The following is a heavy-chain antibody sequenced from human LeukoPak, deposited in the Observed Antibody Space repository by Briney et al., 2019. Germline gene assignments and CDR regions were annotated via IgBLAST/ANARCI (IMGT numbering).Heavy chain of an antibody. CDR3: TTDPIVATPWFDH. V-gene: IGHV3-15*01. CDR1: GFTFSNAW. D-gene: IGHD5-12*01. J-gene: IGHJ5*02. Sequence: KPGGSLRLSCAASGFTFSNAWMSWVRQAPGKGLEWVGRIKSKTDGGAPDYAAPVKGRFTISRDDSKNTLYLQMNSLKTEDTAVYYCTTDPIVATPWFDHWGQGTLVTVSS. CDR2: IKSKTDGGAP.